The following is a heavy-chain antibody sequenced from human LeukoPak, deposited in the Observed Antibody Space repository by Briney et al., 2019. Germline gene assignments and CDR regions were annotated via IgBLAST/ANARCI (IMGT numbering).Heavy chain of an antibody. CDR2: IWDDGSNK. Sequence: GGSLRLSCAASGFTFSSYAIHWVRQAPGKGLEWVAVIWDDGSNKYYADSVKGRFTISRDNSKNTLDLQMTSLRDEDTAAYYCARDKAGDHDYWGQGTLVTVSS. D-gene: IGHD7-27*01. CDR1: GFTFSSYA. V-gene: IGHV3-33*08. J-gene: IGHJ4*02. CDR3: ARDKAGDHDY.